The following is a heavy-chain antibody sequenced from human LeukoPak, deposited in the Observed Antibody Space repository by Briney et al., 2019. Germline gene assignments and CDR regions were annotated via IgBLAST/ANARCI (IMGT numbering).Heavy chain of an antibody. J-gene: IGHJ6*02. Sequence: GGSLRLSCAASGFSFSTYAMSWVRQAPGKGLEWVSACAASGGSTYYADSVKGRFTISRDNSKNTLYLQMNSLRAEDTAIYYCAKDSTVSGSYYGMDNWGQGTTVTVSS. CDR3: AKDSTVSGSYYGMDN. D-gene: IGHD3-22*01. CDR1: GFSFSTYA. V-gene: IGHV3-23*01. CDR2: CAASGGST.